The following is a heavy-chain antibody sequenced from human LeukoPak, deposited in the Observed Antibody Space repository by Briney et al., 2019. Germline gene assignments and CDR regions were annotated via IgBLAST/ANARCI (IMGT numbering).Heavy chain of an antibody. J-gene: IGHJ3*02. CDR1: GGSISSYY. CDR3: ARGLYYYDSSGYSTPRSAFDI. V-gene: IGHV4-59*01. CDR2: IYYSGST. Sequence: SETLSLTCTVSGGSISSYYWSWIRQPPGKGLEWIGYIYYSGSTNYNPSLKSRVTISVDTSKNQFSLKLSSVTAADTAVYYCARGLYYYDSSGYSTPRSAFDIWGQGTMVTVSS. D-gene: IGHD3-22*01.